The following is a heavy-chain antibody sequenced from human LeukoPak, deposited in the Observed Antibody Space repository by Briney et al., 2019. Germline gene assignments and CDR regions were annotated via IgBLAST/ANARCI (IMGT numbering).Heavy chain of an antibody. Sequence: GGSLRLSCAASGFTFNTYWMHWVRQAPGKGLVWVSRIKSDGSSPAYADSVRGRFTISRDNAKNTLYLQMNSLRADDTAMYYCAALDHGHDFWGQGTLVTVSS. CDR1: GFTFNTYW. V-gene: IGHV3-74*01. J-gene: IGHJ4*02. CDR3: AALDHGHDF. CDR2: IKSDGSSP.